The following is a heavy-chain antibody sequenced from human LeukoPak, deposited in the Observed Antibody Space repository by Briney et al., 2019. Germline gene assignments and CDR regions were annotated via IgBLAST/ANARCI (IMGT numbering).Heavy chain of an antibody. Sequence: ASVKVSCKASGYTFTSYDINWVRQATGQGLERMGWMNPNSGNTGYAQKFQGRVTMTRNTSISTAYMELSSLRSEDTAVYYCARAPLRYFDWLTYYYYYMDVWGKGTTVTISS. D-gene: IGHD3-9*01. CDR3: ARAPLRYFDWLTYYYYYMDV. CDR1: GYTFTSYD. J-gene: IGHJ6*03. V-gene: IGHV1-8*01. CDR2: MNPNSGNT.